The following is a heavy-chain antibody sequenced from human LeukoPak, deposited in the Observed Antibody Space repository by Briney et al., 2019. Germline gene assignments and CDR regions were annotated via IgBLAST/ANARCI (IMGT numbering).Heavy chain of an antibody. CDR3: ARAYYDSSGYSNNPPYFDY. CDR2: ISYDESIK. D-gene: IGHD3-22*01. CDR1: GFTFRSHA. Sequence: GRSLRLSCAASGFTFRSHAMHWVRQAPGKGLEWVAIISYDESIKDYADSVRGRFTISRDNSGDTLYLRMNSLRPEDTSVYYCARAYYDSSGYSNNPPYFDYWGQGTLVTVSS. J-gene: IGHJ4*02. V-gene: IGHV3-30-3*01.